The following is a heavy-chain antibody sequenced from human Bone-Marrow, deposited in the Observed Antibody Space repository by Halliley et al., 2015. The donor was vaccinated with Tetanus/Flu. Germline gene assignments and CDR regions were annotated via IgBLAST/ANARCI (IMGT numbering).Heavy chain of an antibody. J-gene: IGHJ3*01. CDR3: ARDRRRWDALDS. V-gene: IGHV3-66*01. D-gene: IGHD1-26*01. Sequence: LECVSFIFSGGRTNYADSVQGRFTISRDNANNILFLEMNSLRVEDTAVYYCARDRRRWDALDSWGQGTLVTVSS. CDR2: IFSGGRT.